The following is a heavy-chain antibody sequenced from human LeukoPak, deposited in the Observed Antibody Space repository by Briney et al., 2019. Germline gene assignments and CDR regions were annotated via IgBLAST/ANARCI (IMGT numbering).Heavy chain of an antibody. CDR2: ISPDGSAT. CDR1: GSTFSTSW. CDR3: AKSIDS. V-gene: IGHV3-7*01. Sequence: QPGGSLRLSCETSGSTFSTSWMAWVRQAPGKGLEWVANISPDGSATFYVASVRGRFTISRDNAKSSLHLQMYSLRADDTAVYYCAKSIDSWGQGTLVTVSS. J-gene: IGHJ4*02.